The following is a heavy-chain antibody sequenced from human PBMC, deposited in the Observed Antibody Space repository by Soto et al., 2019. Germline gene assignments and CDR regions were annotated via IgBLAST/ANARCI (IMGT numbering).Heavy chain of an antibody. V-gene: IGHV3-48*02. Sequence: HPGGSLRLSCAASGFTFSSYSMNWVRQAPGKGLEWVSYISSSSSTIYYADSVKGRFTISRDNAKNSLYLQMNGLRDEDAAVYYCAREGWGIPLEYFQHWGQGTLVTVSS. J-gene: IGHJ1*01. CDR3: AREGWGIPLEYFQH. CDR1: GFTFSSYS. D-gene: IGHD6-13*01. CDR2: ISSSSSTI.